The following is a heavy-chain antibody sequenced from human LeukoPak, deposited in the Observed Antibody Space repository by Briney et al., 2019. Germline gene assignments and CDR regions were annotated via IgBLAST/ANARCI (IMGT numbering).Heavy chain of an antibody. D-gene: IGHD6-19*01. Sequence: ASVKVSCKASGYTFTGYYMHWVRQAPGQGLEWMGWINPNSGGTNYAQKFQGRVTMTEDTSTDTAYMELSSLRSEDTAVYYCATDLRIAVAGSWDYWGQGTLVTVSS. CDR1: GYTFTGYY. CDR3: ATDLRIAVAGSWDY. CDR2: INPNSGGT. J-gene: IGHJ4*02. V-gene: IGHV1-2*02.